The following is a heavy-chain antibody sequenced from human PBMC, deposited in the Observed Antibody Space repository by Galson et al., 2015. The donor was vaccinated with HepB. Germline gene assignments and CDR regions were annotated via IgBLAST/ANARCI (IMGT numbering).Heavy chain of an antibody. V-gene: IGHV1-18*01. CDR3: ARLGAAAGFLDY. J-gene: IGHJ4*02. Sequence: SVKVSCKASGYSFTTFGITWVRQAPGQGLEWMGWISAYNGNTNYARKLQGRVTMTTDTSTNTAYMELRSLRSDDTAVSFCARLGAAAGFLDYWGQRTLVTVSS. CDR1: GYSFTTFG. CDR2: ISAYNGNT. D-gene: IGHD6-13*01.